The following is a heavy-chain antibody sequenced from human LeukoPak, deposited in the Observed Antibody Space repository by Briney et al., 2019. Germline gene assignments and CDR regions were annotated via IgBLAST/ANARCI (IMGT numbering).Heavy chain of an antibody. Sequence: SETLSLTCTVSGGSISSYFWSWIRQPPGKGLEWIGYISYSGSTNYNPSLKSRVIISVDTSKNQFSLRLSFVTAADTAVYYCAGEWERAFDIWGQGTMVTVSS. CDR1: GGSISSYF. CDR2: ISYSGST. D-gene: IGHD1-26*01. J-gene: IGHJ3*02. CDR3: AGEWERAFDI. V-gene: IGHV4-59*01.